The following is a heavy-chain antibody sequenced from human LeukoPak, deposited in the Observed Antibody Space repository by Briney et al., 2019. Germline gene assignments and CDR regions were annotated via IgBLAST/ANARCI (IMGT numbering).Heavy chain of an antibody. J-gene: IGHJ4*02. Sequence: PGGSLRLSCAASGFTLSSYEMNWVRQAPGKGLEWVSYISSSGSTIYYADSVKGRFTISRDNAKNSLYLQMNSLRAEDTAVYYCARELQYYYDSSGYHDYWGQGTLVTVSS. V-gene: IGHV3-48*03. D-gene: IGHD3-22*01. CDR2: ISSSGSTI. CDR3: ARELQYYYDSSGYHDY. CDR1: GFTLSSYE.